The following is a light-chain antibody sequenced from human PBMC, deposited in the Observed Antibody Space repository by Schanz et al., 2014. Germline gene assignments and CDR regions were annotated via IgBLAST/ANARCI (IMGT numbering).Light chain of an antibody. V-gene: IGKV1-39*01. J-gene: IGKJ3*01. CDR3: QQYQTYGGT. CDR1: QTVTNY. Sequence: IQMTQSPSSLSASVGDTVTISCRASQTVTNYLHWYQQKPGQPPKLLIFTASTLQSGVPSRFSGSGSGTEFTLTISSLQPDDFATYYCQQYQTYGGTFGPGTKVDV. CDR2: TAS.